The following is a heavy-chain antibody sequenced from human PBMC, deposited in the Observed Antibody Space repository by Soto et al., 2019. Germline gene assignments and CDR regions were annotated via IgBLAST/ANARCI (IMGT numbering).Heavy chain of an antibody. V-gene: IGHV3-30-3*01. Sequence: QPWGSLRVSGAASVFTFSTYAMNWVRQAPGKGLEWVAVISCVGCNKYYADSVEGRFSISRDNSKNTLYLQMNSLRSEDTAVYYCAILHYCGGYCYPTFYYGMDVWGQGTTVTVSS. CDR1: VFTFSTYA. CDR2: ISCVGCNK. CDR3: AILHYCGGYCYPTFYYGMDV. D-gene: IGHD2-21*02. J-gene: IGHJ6*02.